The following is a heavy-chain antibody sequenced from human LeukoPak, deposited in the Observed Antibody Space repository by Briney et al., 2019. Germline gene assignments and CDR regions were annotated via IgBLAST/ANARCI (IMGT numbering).Heavy chain of an antibody. CDR2: ISYDGSNE. Sequence: GGSLRLSCAASGFTFSNYDMHWVRQAPGKGLEWVAVISYDGSNEYYADSVKGRFTISRDNSQTTVYLQMNSLRAEDMAVYYCARGDPYLDSWGQGSLVTVSS. V-gene: IGHV3-30-3*01. D-gene: IGHD5-24*01. J-gene: IGHJ4*02. CDR1: GFTFSNYD. CDR3: ARGDPYLDS.